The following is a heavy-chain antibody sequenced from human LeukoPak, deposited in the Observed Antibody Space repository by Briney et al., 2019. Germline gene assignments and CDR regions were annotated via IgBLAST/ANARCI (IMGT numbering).Heavy chain of an antibody. Sequence: ASVKVSCKASGYTFTSYYKHWVRQAPGQGLEWMGIINPSGGITNYAQKFQGRVTMTRDTSASTVYMELSSLRSEDTAVHYCARERGGALDYWGQGTLVTVSS. CDR2: INPSGGIT. V-gene: IGHV1-46*01. CDR1: GYTFTSYY. CDR3: ARERGGALDY. J-gene: IGHJ4*02. D-gene: IGHD3-10*01.